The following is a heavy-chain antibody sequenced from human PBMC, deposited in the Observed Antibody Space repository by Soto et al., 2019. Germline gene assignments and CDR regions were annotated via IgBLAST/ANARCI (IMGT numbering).Heavy chain of an antibody. CDR3: ARDLLGYSSGWALYFDY. CDR2: IWYDGSNK. D-gene: IGHD6-19*01. CDR1: GFTFSSYG. V-gene: IGHV3-33*01. Sequence: GGSLRLSCEAAGFTFSSYGMHWVRQAPGKGLEWVAVIWYDGSNKYYADSVKGRFTISRDNSKNTLYLQMNSPRAEDTAVYYCARDLLGYSSGWALYFDYWGQGTLVTVSS. J-gene: IGHJ4*02.